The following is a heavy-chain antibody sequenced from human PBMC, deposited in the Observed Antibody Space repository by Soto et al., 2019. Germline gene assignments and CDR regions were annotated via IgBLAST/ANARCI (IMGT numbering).Heavy chain of an antibody. Sequence: EVQLVESGGNLVQPGGSLRLSCAASGFTFSDHYMDWVRQAPGKGLEWVGRTRDRASRYTTEYAASVKGRFTISRDDSTNSLYPQMNSLKTEDTAVYYCTRGGPRIRGVINAFDYWGQGALVIVSS. CDR2: TRDRASRYTT. D-gene: IGHD3-10*01. J-gene: IGHJ4*02. V-gene: IGHV3-72*01. CDR1: GFTFSDHY. CDR3: TRGGPRIRGVINAFDY.